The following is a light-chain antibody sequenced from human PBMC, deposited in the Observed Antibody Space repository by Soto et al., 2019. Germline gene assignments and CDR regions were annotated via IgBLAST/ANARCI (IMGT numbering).Light chain of an antibody. CDR2: DAS. J-gene: IGKJ3*01. CDR1: QSISSW. CDR3: QQYNSSIFT. V-gene: IGKV1-5*01. Sequence: DIQMTQSPSTLSASGGDRVTITCRASQSISSWLAWYQQKPGKAPKLLIYDASSLESGVPSRFSGSGSGTEFTLTISSLQPDDFATYYCQQYNSSIFTFCPGTKVDIK.